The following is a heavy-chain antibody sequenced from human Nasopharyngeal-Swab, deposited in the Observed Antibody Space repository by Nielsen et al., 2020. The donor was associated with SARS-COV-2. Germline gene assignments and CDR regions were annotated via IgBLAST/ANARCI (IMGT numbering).Heavy chain of an antibody. D-gene: IGHD4-23*01. V-gene: IGHV3-74*01. J-gene: IGHJ4*02. CDR1: GFSFSMFW. Sequence: LSLTCAASGFSFSMFWMHWVRQVPGEGLVWVSRINTDGRRTNYAESVKGRFTISRDNVKNMLYLQMNNLRPEDTAVYYCARDLGGFGGYWGQGTLATVSS. CDR2: INTDGRRT. CDR3: ARDLGGFGGY.